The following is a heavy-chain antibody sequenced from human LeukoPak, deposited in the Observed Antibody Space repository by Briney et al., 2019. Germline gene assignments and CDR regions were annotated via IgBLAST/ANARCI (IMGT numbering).Heavy chain of an antibody. CDR2: ISGSGSST. Sequence: PGGSLRLSCAASGFTFSSYAMSWVRQAPGKGLEWVSAISGSGSSTYYADSVKGRFTISRDNSKNTLYLQMNSLRAEDTAVYYCAKDLYSSGWYMSYFDYWGQGTLVTVSS. CDR3: AKDLYSSGWYMSYFDY. J-gene: IGHJ4*02. D-gene: IGHD6-19*01. V-gene: IGHV3-23*01. CDR1: GFTFSSYA.